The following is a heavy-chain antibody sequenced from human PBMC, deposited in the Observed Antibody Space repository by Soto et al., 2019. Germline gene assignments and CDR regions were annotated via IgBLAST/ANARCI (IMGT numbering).Heavy chain of an antibody. CDR2: IYYSGST. Sequence: QVQLQDSGPGLVKPSQTLSLTCTVSGGFISSGGYYWSCIRQHPGKGLEWIGYIYYSGSTSYNPSLKSRVTITVDTAKNQFSLKRSSVTAADTAVYYCARDTVEMDTMRAFDIWGQGTMGTVSS. V-gene: IGHV4-31*03. J-gene: IGHJ3*02. CDR3: ARDTVEMDTMRAFDI. D-gene: IGHD5-18*01. CDR1: GGFISSGGYY.